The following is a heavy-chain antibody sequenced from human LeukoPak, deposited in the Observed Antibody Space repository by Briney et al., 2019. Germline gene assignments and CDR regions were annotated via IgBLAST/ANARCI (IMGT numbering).Heavy chain of an antibody. V-gene: IGHV3-7*01. D-gene: IGHD1-7*01. CDR3: ATSRGTTGTTIFDY. Sequence: PGGSLRLSCAASGFTFSNFWMTWLRQAPGKGLEGVANVNQDASRKNYAESVQGRFTISRDNAKNSLDLQMNSLRVDDTAVYYCATSRGTTGTTIFDYWGQGTLVTVSS. CDR2: VNQDASRK. CDR1: GFTFSNFW. J-gene: IGHJ4*02.